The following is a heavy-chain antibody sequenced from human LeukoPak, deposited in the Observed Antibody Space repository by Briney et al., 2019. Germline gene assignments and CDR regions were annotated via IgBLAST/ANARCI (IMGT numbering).Heavy chain of an antibody. Sequence: PSETLSLTCTVSGGSISNYYWSWIRQPPGKGLEWIGYIYYTGSTDYNPSLKSRVTISVDTFKNQFSLKLSSVTAADTAVYYCARTYCGGDCYYRYWGQGTLVTVSS. CDR3: ARTYCGGDCYYRY. CDR2: IYYTGST. D-gene: IGHD2-21*02. V-gene: IGHV4-59*01. CDR1: GGSISNYY. J-gene: IGHJ4*02.